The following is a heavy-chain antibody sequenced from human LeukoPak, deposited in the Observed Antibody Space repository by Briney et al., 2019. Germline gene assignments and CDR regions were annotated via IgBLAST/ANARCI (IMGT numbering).Heavy chain of an antibody. CDR2: ISAYNGNT. Sequence: GASVNVSCKASSYTFTSYGISWVRQAPGQGLEWMGWISAYNGNTNYAQKLQGRVTMTTDTSTSTAYMELRSLRSDDTAVYYCARELAYGGLDYWGQGTLVTVSS. D-gene: IGHD4-17*01. J-gene: IGHJ4*02. CDR1: SYTFTSYG. CDR3: ARELAYGGLDY. V-gene: IGHV1-18*01.